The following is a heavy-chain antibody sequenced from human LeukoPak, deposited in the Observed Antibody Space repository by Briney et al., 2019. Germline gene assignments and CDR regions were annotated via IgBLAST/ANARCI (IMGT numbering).Heavy chain of an antibody. Sequence: TSETLSLTCAVSGGSISSSNWWSWVRQPPGKGLGWMGEIYHSGSTNYNPSLKSRVTISVDKSKNQFSQKLSSVTAADTAVYYCARGTPELWFGDYYFDYWGQGTLVTVSS. CDR1: GGSISSSNW. J-gene: IGHJ4*02. CDR3: ARGTPELWFGDYYFDY. CDR2: IYHSGST. V-gene: IGHV4-4*02. D-gene: IGHD3-10*01.